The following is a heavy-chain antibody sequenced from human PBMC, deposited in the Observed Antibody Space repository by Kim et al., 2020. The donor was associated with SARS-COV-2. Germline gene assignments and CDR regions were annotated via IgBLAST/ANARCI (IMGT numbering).Heavy chain of an antibody. CDR2: ISSSSSYI. D-gene: IGHD3-10*01. V-gene: IGHV3-21*01. CDR3: ARDAMVRGVLGPAFDI. Sequence: GGSLRLSCAASGFTFSSYSMNWVRQAPGKGLEWVSSISSSSSYIYYADSVKGRFTISRDNAKNSLYLQMNSLRAEDTAVYYCARDAMVRGVLGPAFDIWGQGTMVTVSS. CDR1: GFTFSSYS. J-gene: IGHJ3*02.